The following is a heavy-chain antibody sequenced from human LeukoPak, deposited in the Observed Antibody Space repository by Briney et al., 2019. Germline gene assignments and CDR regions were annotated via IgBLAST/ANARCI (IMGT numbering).Heavy chain of an antibody. CDR3: ASDTLSEIYDLGAFAI. J-gene: IGHJ3*02. CDR1: GGSISSYY. CDR2: IYTSGST. Sequence: SETLSLTCTVSGGSISSYYWSWIRQPAGKGLEWIGRIYTSGSTNYNPSLKSRVTMSVDTSKNQFSLKLSSVTAADTAVYYCASDTLSEIYDLGAFAIWGQGTMVTVSS. V-gene: IGHV4-4*07. D-gene: IGHD3-22*01.